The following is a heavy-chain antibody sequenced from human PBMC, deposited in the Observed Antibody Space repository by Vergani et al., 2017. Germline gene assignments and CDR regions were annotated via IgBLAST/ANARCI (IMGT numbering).Heavy chain of an antibody. D-gene: IGHD3-22*01. CDR3: ARINYYGSSGYSLTRWHNWFDP. V-gene: IGHV3-7*01. Sequence: EVQLVESGGGLVQPGGSLRLSCAASGFIFSHYWMIWVRQAPGKGLEWVANINQDGSEKYYVDSVKGRFTISRDNAKNSLYLQMNSLRAEDTALYYCARINYYGSSGYSLTRWHNWFDPWGQGTLITFSS. CDR1: GFIFSHYW. CDR2: INQDGSEK. J-gene: IGHJ5*02.